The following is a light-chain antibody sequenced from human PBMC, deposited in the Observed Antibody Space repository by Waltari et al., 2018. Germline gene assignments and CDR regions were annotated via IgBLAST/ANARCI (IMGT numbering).Light chain of an antibody. CDR1: SRDVGFYHY. V-gene: IGLV2-14*01. J-gene: IGLJ3*02. Sequence: QSALTQPTSVSGSPGQSITISCTGTSRDVGFYHYVSWYQQYPGKVPQLLIYDVSERPAGVSSRFSGSKSGNTASLTISGLQADDEADYYCNSYTGSSSWVFGGGTKLTVL. CDR3: NSYTGSSSWV. CDR2: DVS.